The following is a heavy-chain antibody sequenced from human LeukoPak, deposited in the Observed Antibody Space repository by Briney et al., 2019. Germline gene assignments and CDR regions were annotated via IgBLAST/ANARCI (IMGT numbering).Heavy chain of an antibody. Sequence: KPSETLSLTCTVSGGSISSYYWSWIRQPPGEGLEWIGYIYYSGSTNYNPSLKSRVTISVDTSKNQFSLKLSSVTAADTAVYYCARDLAVAGTDYYYYGMDVWGKGTTVTVSS. CDR3: ARDLAVAGTDYYYYGMDV. J-gene: IGHJ6*04. CDR1: GGSISSYY. CDR2: IYYSGST. V-gene: IGHV4-59*01. D-gene: IGHD6-19*01.